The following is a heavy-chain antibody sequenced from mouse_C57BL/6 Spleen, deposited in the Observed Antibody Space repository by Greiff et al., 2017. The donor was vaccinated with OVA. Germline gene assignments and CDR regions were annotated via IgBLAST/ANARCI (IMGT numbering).Heavy chain of an antibody. D-gene: IGHD1-1*01. Sequence: VKLQESGPELVKPGASVKISCKASGYSFTSYYIHWVKQRPGQGLEWIGWIYPGSGNTKYNEKFKGKATLTADTSSSTAYMQLSSLTSEDSAVYYCARSRLITTVVAPFDYWGQGTTLTVSS. V-gene: IGHV1-66*01. CDR1: GYSFTSYY. CDR2: IYPGSGNT. CDR3: ARSRLITTVVAPFDY. J-gene: IGHJ2*01.